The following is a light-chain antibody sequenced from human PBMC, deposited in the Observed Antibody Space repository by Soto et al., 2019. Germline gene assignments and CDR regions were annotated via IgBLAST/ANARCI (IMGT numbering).Light chain of an antibody. J-gene: IGKJ2*01. V-gene: IGKV3-20*01. CDR1: QSISSSY. CDR2: AAS. CDR3: QLYGGSHMFS. Sequence: EIVLTQSPGTLSLSPGEGGTLSCRASQSISSSYLAWYQQKPGQSPRLLIYAASSRATGIPDRFSGSGSGTDFTLTISRLEPEHFAVYYCQLYGGSHMFSFGQGTKLEIK.